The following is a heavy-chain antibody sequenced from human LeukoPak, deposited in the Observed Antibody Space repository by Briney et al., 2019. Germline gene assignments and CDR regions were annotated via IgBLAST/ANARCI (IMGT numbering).Heavy chain of an antibody. D-gene: IGHD2/OR15-2a*01. V-gene: IGHV3-74*03. CDR1: GVCFSSYW. CDR3: ARVSFCPRCHFDY. CDR2: ISPDGSSA. Sequence: QPGGSLRLSCAASGVCFSSYWMHWVRQAPGKGLVWVARISPDGSSALSADSVRGRFTISRDNADNTLYLQLNSLRAEDTAVYYCARVSFCPRCHFDYWGQGTLVTVSS. J-gene: IGHJ4*02.